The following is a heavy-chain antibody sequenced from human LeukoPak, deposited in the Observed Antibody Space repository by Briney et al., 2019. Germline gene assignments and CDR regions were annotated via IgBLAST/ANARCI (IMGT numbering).Heavy chain of an antibody. Sequence: GASVKVSCKASGYTFTGYYMHWVRQAPGQGLEWMGWINPSSGGTNYAQKFQGRVTMTRDTSISTAYMELSSLRSEDTAVYYCASHDYSNPYYYYMDVWGKGTTVTVSS. CDR3: ASHDYSNPYYYYMDV. CDR1: GYTFTGYY. V-gene: IGHV1-2*02. J-gene: IGHJ6*03. D-gene: IGHD4-11*01. CDR2: INPSSGGT.